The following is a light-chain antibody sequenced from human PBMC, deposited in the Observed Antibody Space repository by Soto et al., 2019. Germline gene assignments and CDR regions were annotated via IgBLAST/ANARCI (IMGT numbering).Light chain of an antibody. CDR1: QSISNN. CDR2: DAS. J-gene: IGKJ4*01. V-gene: IGKV3-15*01. CDR3: QQYNNWPPLT. Sequence: IVMTQSPATLSVSPGERATLSCRASQSISNNLAWYQQKRGQAPRLLIYDASTRAPGTPARFSGSGSGTDFTLTISSLQSEDFAIYYCQQYNNWPPLTFGGGTKVDIK.